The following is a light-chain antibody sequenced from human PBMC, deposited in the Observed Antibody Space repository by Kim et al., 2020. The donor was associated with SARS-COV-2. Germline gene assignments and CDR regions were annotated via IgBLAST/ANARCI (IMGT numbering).Light chain of an antibody. Sequence: ASLRHRVTITLPANHISSTNLKWAQHKSATAPKLLIYAASSLQGGVPSRFSGIGSGTDFTLTISSLQPEDSATYYCQQSNSTPLTFGGGTKVDIK. CDR2: AAS. J-gene: IGKJ4*01. CDR1: HISSTN. V-gene: IGKV1-39*01. CDR3: QQSNSTPLT.